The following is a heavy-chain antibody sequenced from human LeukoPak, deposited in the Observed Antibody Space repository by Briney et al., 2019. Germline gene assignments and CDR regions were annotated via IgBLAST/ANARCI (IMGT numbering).Heavy chain of an antibody. D-gene: IGHD1-26*01. J-gene: IGHJ4*02. Sequence: GGSLRLSCAGSGFTFSIYAMTWVRQAPGKGLEWVSAIRDSGSSTHYADSVKGRFTTSRDNSKNTLFLQMNSLRAEDTAIYYCAKYGPQDSGSSHFDYWGQGALVTVSS. CDR1: GFTFSIYA. CDR2: IRDSGSST. V-gene: IGHV3-23*01. CDR3: AKYGPQDSGSSHFDY.